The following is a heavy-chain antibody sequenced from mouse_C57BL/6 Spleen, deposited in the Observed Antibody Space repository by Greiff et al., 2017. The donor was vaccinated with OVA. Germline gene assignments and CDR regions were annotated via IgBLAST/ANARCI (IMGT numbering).Heavy chain of an antibody. Sequence: QVQLKESGPGLVAPSQSLSITCTVSGFSLTSYGVHWVRQPPGKGLEWLVVIWSDGSTTYNSALKSRLSISKDNSKSQVFLKMNSLQTDDTAMYYGARHGNYVPYYAMDYWGQGTSVTVSS. CDR2: IWSDGST. CDR1: GFSLTSYG. V-gene: IGHV2-6-1*01. CDR3: ARHGNYVPYYAMDY. J-gene: IGHJ4*01. D-gene: IGHD2-1*01.